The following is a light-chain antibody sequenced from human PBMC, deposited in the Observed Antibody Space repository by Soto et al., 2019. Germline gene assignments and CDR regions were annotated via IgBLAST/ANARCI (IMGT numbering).Light chain of an antibody. CDR3: GAWDSSLIGVV. CDR2: DND. CDR1: SSNIGKNY. V-gene: IGLV1-51*01. J-gene: IGLJ2*01. Sequence: QSVLTQPPSVSAAPGQKVTISCSGSSSNIGKNYVSWYQQIPGTAPRLVIYDNDQRSSGIADRFSGSKSDTSATLGITGLQPGDEADYYCGAWDSSLIGVVFGGGTKVTVL.